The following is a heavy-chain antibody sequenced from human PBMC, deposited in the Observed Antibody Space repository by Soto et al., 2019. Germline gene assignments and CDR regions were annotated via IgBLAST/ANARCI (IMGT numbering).Heavy chain of an antibody. V-gene: IGHV3-7*01. CDR1: GFLFSSSW. Sequence: VQLVESGGTLVQPGGSLRLSCTASGFLFSSSWVGWVRQAPGKGLEWVANVKQDENERYYVDSVKGRFTISRDNTKNSLYLQMNNLRAEDTAIYYCVREHYTNGGQGTLVPVSP. CDR3: VREHYTN. J-gene: IGHJ1*01. CDR2: VKQDENER. D-gene: IGHD2-2*02.